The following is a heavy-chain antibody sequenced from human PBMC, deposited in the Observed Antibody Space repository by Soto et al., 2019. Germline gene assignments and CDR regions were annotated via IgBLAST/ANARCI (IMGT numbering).Heavy chain of an antibody. CDR3: ARGTYYYDSSGYLYGMDV. J-gene: IGHJ6*02. CDR2: ISAYNGNT. V-gene: IGHV1-18*04. D-gene: IGHD3-22*01. CDR1: GYTFTSYG. Sequence: ASVKVSCKASGYTFTSYGISWVRQAPGQGLEWMGWISAYNGNTNYAQKLQGRVTMTTNTSTSTAYMELRSLRSDDTAVYYCARGTYYYDSSGYLYGMDVWGQGTTVTVS.